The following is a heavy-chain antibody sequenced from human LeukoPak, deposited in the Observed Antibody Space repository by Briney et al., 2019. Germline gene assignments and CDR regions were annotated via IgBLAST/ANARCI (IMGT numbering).Heavy chain of an antibody. V-gene: IGHV5-51*01. CDR3: ARHGYSYGYGDAFDI. J-gene: IGHJ3*02. Sequence: GESLKISCKGSGYSFTSYWIGWVRQMPGKGLEWMGIIYPGDSDTRYSPSFQGQVTISADKSISTAYLQWSSLKASDTAMYYCARHGYSYGYGDAFDIWGQGTMVTVSS. CDR1: GYSFTSYW. CDR2: IYPGDSDT. D-gene: IGHD5-18*01.